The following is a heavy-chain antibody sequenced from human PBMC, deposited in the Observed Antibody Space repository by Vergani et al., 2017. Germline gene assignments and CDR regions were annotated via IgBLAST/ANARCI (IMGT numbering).Heavy chain of an antibody. CDR3: ARGQYYYDSSGGYYFDY. CDR1: GFTFSSYA. CDR2: ISYDGSNK. D-gene: IGHD3-22*01. J-gene: IGHJ4*02. Sequence: QVQLVESGGGVVKPGRSLRLSCAASGFTFSSYAMHWVRQAPGKGLEWVAVISYDGSNKYYADSVKGRFTISRDNSKNTLYLQMNSLRAEDTALYYCARGQYYYDSSGGYYFDYWGQGTLVTVSS. V-gene: IGHV3-30-3*01.